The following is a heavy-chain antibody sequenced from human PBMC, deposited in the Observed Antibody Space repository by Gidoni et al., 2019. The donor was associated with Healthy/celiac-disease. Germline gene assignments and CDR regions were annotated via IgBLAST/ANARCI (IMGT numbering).Heavy chain of an antibody. CDR1: GFPFSNAW. D-gene: IGHD4-17*01. Sequence: EVQLVESGGGLVKPGGSLRLSCAASGFPFSNAWMSWVRQAPGKGLEWVGRIKSKTDGGTTDYAAPVKGRFTISRDDSKNTLYLQMNSLKTEDTAVYYCTTEGGWASHDYGDYVDYYYYYGMDVWGQGTTVTVSS. CDR2: IKSKTDGGTT. V-gene: IGHV3-15*01. J-gene: IGHJ6*02. CDR3: TTEGGWASHDYGDYVDYYYYYGMDV.